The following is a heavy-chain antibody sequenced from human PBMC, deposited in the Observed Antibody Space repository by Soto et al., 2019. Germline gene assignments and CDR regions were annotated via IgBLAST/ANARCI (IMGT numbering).Heavy chain of an antibody. CDR1: GFTFSSYG. CDR3: AKRTSPVHYYYYYMDV. V-gene: IGHV3-30*18. J-gene: IGHJ6*03. D-gene: IGHD1-7*01. CDR2: ISYDGSNK. Sequence: PGGSLRLSCAASGFTFSSYGMHWVRQAPGKGLEWVAVISYDGSNKYYADSVKGRFTISRDNSKNTLYLQMNSLRAEDTAVYYCAKRTSPVHYYYYYMDVWGKGTTVTVSS.